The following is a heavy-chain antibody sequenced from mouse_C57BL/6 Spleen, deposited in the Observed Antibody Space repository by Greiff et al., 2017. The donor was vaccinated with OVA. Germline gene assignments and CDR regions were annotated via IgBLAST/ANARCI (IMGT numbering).Heavy chain of an antibody. CDR1: GYTFTSYG. Sequence: VQLQESGAELARPGASVKLSCKASGYTFTSYGISWVKQRTGQGLEWIGEIYPRSGNTYYNEKFKGKATLTADKSSSTAYMELRSLTSEDSAVYFCARLDDGYYNYYAMDYWGQGTSVTVSS. J-gene: IGHJ4*01. CDR2: IYPRSGNT. D-gene: IGHD2-3*01. CDR3: ARLDDGYYNYYAMDY. V-gene: IGHV1-81*01.